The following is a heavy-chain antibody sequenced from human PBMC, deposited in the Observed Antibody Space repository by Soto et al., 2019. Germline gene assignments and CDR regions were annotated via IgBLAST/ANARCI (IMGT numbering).Heavy chain of an antibody. CDR2: IVPILGIA. J-gene: IGHJ3*02. CDR1: GGTFSSYT. V-gene: IGHV1-69*04. CDR3: ARDRFGEVPYAFYI. Sequence: ASVKVSCKASGGTFSSYTISWVRQAPGQGLEWMGRIVPILGIANYAQKFQGRVTITADKSTSTAYMELSSLRSEDTAVYYCARDRFGEVPYAFYIWGQGTMVTVSS. D-gene: IGHD3-10*01.